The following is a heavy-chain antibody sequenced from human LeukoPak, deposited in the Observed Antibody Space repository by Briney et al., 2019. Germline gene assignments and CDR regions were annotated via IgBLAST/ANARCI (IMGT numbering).Heavy chain of an antibody. V-gene: IGHV3-48*03. Sequence: PEGSLRLSCAASGFTFTNFEMNWVRQAPGKGLEWVSYISYSGSTTSYADSEKGRFTISRDNAKNSLYLQMNSLRAEDTAVYYCARAGPPAFDPWGQGTLVTVSS. CDR2: ISYSGSTT. CDR1: GFTFTNFE. CDR3: ARAGPPAFDP. J-gene: IGHJ5*02.